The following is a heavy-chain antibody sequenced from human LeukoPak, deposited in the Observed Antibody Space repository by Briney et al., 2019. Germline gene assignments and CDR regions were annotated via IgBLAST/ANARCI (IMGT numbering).Heavy chain of an antibody. CDR3: ARLGPSSGYYLYYFDY. V-gene: IGHV4-34*01. Sequence: GSLRLSCAASGFAFSNYWMTWVRQAPGKGLEWIGEINHSGSTNYNPSLKSRVTISVDTSKNQFSLKLSSVTAADTAVYYCARLGPSSGYYLYYFDYWGQGTLVTVSS. CDR1: GFAFSNYW. CDR2: INHSGST. D-gene: IGHD3-22*01. J-gene: IGHJ4*02.